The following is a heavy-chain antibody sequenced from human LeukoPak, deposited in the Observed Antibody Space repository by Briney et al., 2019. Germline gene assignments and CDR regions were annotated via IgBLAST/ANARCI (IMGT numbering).Heavy chain of an antibody. Sequence: SETLSLTCTVSGYSISSNNWWGWIRQPPGKGLEWIGYIHYSESPYYSPSLKSRVTVSVDPSKNQFSLKLYSVTAADTAVYYCEKKVAGVGWFDPWGQGTPVIVSS. J-gene: IGHJ5*02. CDR3: EKKVAGVGWFDP. V-gene: IGHV4-28*01. CDR2: IHYSESP. CDR1: GYSISSNNW. D-gene: IGHD7-27*01.